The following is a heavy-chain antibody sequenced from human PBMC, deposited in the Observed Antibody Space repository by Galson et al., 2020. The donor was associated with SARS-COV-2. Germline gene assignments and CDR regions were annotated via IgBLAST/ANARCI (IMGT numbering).Heavy chain of an antibody. Sequence: SETLSLTCTVPGGSITRSSYYWGWIRQPPGTGLEWLGSIYYSGSTYYNPSLKSRITISVDTSKNQFSMKLSTVTAAETPVYYCARRREPCGWYDWFDPWGQGTLVTVSS. CDR3: ARRREPCGWYDWFDP. V-gene: IGHV4-39*01. J-gene: IGHJ5*02. CDR2: IYYSGST. CDR1: GGSITRSSYY. D-gene: IGHD6-13*01.